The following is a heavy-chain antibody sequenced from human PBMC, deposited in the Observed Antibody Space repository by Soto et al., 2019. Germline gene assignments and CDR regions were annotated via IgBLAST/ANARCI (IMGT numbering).Heavy chain of an antibody. Sequence: QVQLVESGGGVVQPGRSLRLSCAASGFTFRSNAMHWVRQAPGKVLEWVAVISYDGSNKYYADSVKGRFTISRDNSKNTLYPQMNSLRAEDTAVYYCARERSALRFLEWLPDYFDYWGQGTLVTVSS. CDR2: ISYDGSNK. D-gene: IGHD3-3*01. CDR3: ARERSALRFLEWLPDYFDY. J-gene: IGHJ4*02. V-gene: IGHV3-30-3*01. CDR1: GFTFRSNA.